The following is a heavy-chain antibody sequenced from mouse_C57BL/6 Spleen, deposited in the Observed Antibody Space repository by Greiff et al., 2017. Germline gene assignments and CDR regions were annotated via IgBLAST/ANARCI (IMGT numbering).Heavy chain of an antibody. CDR2: INPNNGGT. Sequence: EVQLQQSGPELVKPGASVKISCKASGYTFTDYYMNWVKQSLGKSLEWIGDINPNNGGTSYNQKFKGKATLTVDKSSSTAYMELRSLTSEDSAVYYCAPYYYGSSWYFDVWGTGTTVTVAS. CDR3: APYYYGSSWYFDV. V-gene: IGHV1-26*01. CDR1: GYTFTDYY. J-gene: IGHJ1*03. D-gene: IGHD1-1*01.